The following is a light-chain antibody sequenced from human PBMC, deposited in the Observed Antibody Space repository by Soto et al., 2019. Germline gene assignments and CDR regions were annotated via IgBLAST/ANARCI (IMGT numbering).Light chain of an antibody. CDR3: QHLNSYPLT. V-gene: IGKV1-9*01. Sequence: IQLTQSPSSLSASVGDRVTITCRASQGISSYFAWYQQKPGKAPKLLIFVASTLQSGVPTRFSGSGSGTDFTLTISSLQHEDFASYYCQHLNSYPLTFGGGTKVEIK. CDR2: VAS. CDR1: QGISSY. J-gene: IGKJ4*01.